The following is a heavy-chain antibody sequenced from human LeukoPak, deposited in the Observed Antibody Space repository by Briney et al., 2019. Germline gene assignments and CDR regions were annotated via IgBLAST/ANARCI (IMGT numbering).Heavy chain of an antibody. CDR3: ATDVIVGVTAPLDAFDI. D-gene: IGHD1-26*01. CDR2: IIPIFGTA. CDR1: GGTFSSYA. V-gene: IGHV1-69*13. Sequence: AASVKVSCKASGGTFSSYAISWVRQAPGQGLEWMGGIIPIFGTANYAQKFQGRVTITADESTSTAYMELSSLRSEDTAVYYCATDVIVGVTAPLDAFDIWGQGTMVTVSS. J-gene: IGHJ3*02.